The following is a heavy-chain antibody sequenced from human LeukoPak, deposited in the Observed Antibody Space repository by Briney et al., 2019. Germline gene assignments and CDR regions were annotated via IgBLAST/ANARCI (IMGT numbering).Heavy chain of an antibody. CDR2: IYHSGST. Sequence: GSLRLSCAASGFTVSSNYMNWVRQAPGKGLEWIGEIYHSGSTNYNPSLKSRVTISVDKSKNQFSLKLSSVTAADTAVYYCARVHYYDSSGYYALSGWGQGTLVTVSS. D-gene: IGHD3-22*01. J-gene: IGHJ4*02. CDR1: GFTVSSNY. CDR3: ARVHYYDSSGYYALSG. V-gene: IGHV4-4*02.